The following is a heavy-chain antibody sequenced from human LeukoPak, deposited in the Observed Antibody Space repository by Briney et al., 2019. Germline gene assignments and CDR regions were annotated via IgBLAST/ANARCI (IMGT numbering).Heavy chain of an antibody. V-gene: IGHV3-21*01. D-gene: IGHD3-22*01. CDR2: LSSSSSYI. J-gene: IGHJ3*02. CDR1: GFTFSSNS. Sequence: GGSLKLSCAGSGFTFSSNSMNWVRQAPGKGLEWVSSLSSSSSYIFCAESVKGRFTISRDNAKRSLYLEMNSLRAEDTAVYYCARDRGAFWYDTSGFAFDIWGQGTMVTVSS. CDR3: ARDRGAFWYDTSGFAFDI.